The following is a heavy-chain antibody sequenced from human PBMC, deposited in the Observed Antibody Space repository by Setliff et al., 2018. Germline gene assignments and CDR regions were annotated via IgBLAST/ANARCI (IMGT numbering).Heavy chain of an antibody. J-gene: IGHJ3*02. CDR3: ARGKIRITMIVVPTGGAFDI. D-gene: IGHD3-22*01. CDR2: IYYSGST. CDR1: GGSISSGGYY. V-gene: IGHV4-31*03. Sequence: SETLSLTCTVSGGSISSGGYYWSWIRQHPGKGLEWIGYIYYSGSTYYNPSLKSRVTISVDTSKNQFSLKLSSVTAADTAVYYCARGKIRITMIVVPTGGAFDIWGQGTLVTVSS.